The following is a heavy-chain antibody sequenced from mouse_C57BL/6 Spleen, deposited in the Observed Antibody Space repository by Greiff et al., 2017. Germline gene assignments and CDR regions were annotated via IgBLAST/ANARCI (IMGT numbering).Heavy chain of an antibody. Sequence: QVQLQQSGAELVRPGTSVKVSCKASGYAFTNYLIEWVKQRPGQGLEWIGVINPGSGGTNYNEKFKGKATLTADKSSSTAYMQLSSLTSEDSAVYFCARTLLLRRGNYFDYWGQGTTLTVSS. D-gene: IGHD1-1*01. J-gene: IGHJ2*01. CDR3: ARTLLLRRGNYFDY. V-gene: IGHV1-54*01. CDR1: GYAFTNYL. CDR2: INPGSGGT.